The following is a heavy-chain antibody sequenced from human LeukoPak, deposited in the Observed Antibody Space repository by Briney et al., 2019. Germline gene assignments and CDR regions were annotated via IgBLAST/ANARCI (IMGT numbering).Heavy chain of an antibody. CDR3: ARLTCITIFGVVIMYAFDI. CDR2: INHSGST. D-gene: IGHD3-3*01. CDR1: GGSFSGYY. J-gene: IGHJ3*02. V-gene: IGHV4-34*01. Sequence: SETLSLTCAVYGGSFSGYYWSWIRQPPGKGLEWIGEINHSGSTNYNPSLKSRVTISVDTSKNQFSLKLSSGTAADTAVYYCARLTCITIFGVVIMYAFDIWGQGTMVTVSS.